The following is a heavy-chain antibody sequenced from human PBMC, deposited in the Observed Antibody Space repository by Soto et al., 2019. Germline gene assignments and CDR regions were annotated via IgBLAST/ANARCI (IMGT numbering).Heavy chain of an antibody. D-gene: IGHD2-15*01. Sequence: EVQLVESGGGLVQPGGSLILSCAASGFPFSSYWMHWVRQAPGKGLVWFSRINSDGSSTSYADSVKGRFTISRDNAKNTLYLQMNSLRAEDTAVYYCVRTSLVVAAATREDYWGQGTLVTVSS. CDR3: VRTSLVVAAATREDY. CDR1: GFPFSSYW. J-gene: IGHJ4*02. V-gene: IGHV3-74*01. CDR2: INSDGSST.